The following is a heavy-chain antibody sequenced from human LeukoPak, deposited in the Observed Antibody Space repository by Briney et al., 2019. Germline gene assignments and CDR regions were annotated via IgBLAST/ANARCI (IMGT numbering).Heavy chain of an antibody. CDR1: GFTLSSNA. CDR3: ARDRVGGSGWYYFDY. V-gene: IGHV3-30*04. J-gene: IGHJ4*02. CDR2: ISYDGNNK. D-gene: IGHD6-19*01. Sequence: GRSLRLSCAASGFTLSSNAMHWVRQAPGKGLEWVALISYDGNNKYYADSVKGRFTISRDNSKNTLYLQMNSLRAEDTAVYYCARDRVGGSGWYYFDYWGQGTLVTASS.